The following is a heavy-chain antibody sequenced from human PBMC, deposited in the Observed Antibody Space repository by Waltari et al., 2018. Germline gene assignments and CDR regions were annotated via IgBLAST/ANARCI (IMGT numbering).Heavy chain of an antibody. Sequence: QVQLVQSGAEVKKPGASVKVSCKASGYTFTSYDINWVRQATGQGLEWMGWMNPNSGNTGYAQKFQGRVTITRNTSISTAYMELSSLRSEDTAVYYCAREARTYGDYYNWFDPWGQGTLVTVSS. J-gene: IGHJ5*02. V-gene: IGHV1-8*03. D-gene: IGHD4-17*01. CDR1: GYTFTSYD. CDR2: MNPNSGNT. CDR3: AREARTYGDYYNWFDP.